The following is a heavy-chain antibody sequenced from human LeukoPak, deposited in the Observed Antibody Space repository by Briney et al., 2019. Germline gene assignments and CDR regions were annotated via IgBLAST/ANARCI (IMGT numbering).Heavy chain of an antibody. CDR2: INTDGSIT. CDR1: GFTFTNYL. D-gene: IGHD5-12*01. V-gene: IGHV3-74*01. J-gene: IGHJ4*02. CDR3: AKAFKSAYDYGPTDS. Sequence: GGSLRLSCAASGFTFTNYLIHWVRQAAGQGLMWVSRINTDGSITAYADSVKGRFTVSRDNAHNTLYLQMDSPGVEDTAVYYFAKAFKSAYDYGPTDSWGQGTLVTFSS.